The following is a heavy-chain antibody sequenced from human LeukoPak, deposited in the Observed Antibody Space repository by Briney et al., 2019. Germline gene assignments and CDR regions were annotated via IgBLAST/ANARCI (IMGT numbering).Heavy chain of an antibody. Sequence: PSETLSLTCTVSGGSISSYYWSWIRQPPGKGLEWIGYIYYSGSTNYNPSLKSRVTISVDTSKNQFSLKLSSVTAADTAVYYCARQESSNWDWGQGTLVTVSS. J-gene: IGHJ4*02. CDR3: ARQESSNWD. D-gene: IGHD4-11*01. CDR1: GGSISSYY. CDR2: IYYSGST. V-gene: IGHV4-59*08.